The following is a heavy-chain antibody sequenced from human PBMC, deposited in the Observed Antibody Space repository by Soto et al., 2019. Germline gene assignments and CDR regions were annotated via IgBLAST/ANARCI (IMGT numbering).Heavy chain of an antibody. CDR3: AKGGGIAAAGTAFGDAFDI. CDR2: ISGSGGST. J-gene: IGHJ3*02. V-gene: IGHV3-23*01. Sequence: EVQLLESGGGLVQPGRSLRLSCEASGFTFSSYAMSWVRQAPGKGLEWVSAISGSGGSTYYADSVKGRFTISRDNSKNTLYLQMNSLRAEDTAVYYCAKGGGIAAAGTAFGDAFDIWGQGTMVTVSS. D-gene: IGHD6-13*01. CDR1: GFTFSSYA.